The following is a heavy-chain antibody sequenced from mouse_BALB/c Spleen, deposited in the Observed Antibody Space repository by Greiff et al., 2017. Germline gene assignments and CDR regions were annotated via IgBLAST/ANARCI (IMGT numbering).Heavy chain of an antibody. D-gene: IGHD4-1*01. Sequence: EVKVEESGPGLVKPSQSLSLTCTVTGYSITSDYAWNWIRQFPGNKLEWMGYISYSGSTSYNPSLKSRISITRDTSKNQFFLQLNSVTTEDTATYYCARKLTGTGAMDYWGQGTSVTVSS. J-gene: IGHJ4*01. CDR1: GYSITSDYA. CDR3: ARKLTGTGAMDY. V-gene: IGHV3-2*02. CDR2: ISYSGST.